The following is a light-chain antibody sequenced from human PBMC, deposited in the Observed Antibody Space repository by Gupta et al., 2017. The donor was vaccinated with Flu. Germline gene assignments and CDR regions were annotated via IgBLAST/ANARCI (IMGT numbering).Light chain of an antibody. J-gene: IGKJ5*01. CDR1: RRSGSSY. CDR3: QQCGSWPST. Sequence: GALFVSPGEGGAIGCRGGRRSGSSYLAWNQHKPGQAPRLLIYDASSRATGIPDRFSGSGSGTDRTLTISRLEPEDFAVYYCQQCGSWPSTFGQGTQLEIK. CDR2: DAS. V-gene: IGKV3-20*01.